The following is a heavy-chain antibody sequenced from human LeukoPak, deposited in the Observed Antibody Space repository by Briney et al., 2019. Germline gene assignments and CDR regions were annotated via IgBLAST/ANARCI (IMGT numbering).Heavy chain of an antibody. V-gene: IGHV1-2*02. CDR2: INPNSGGT. CDR3: ARDRADYYDSSGYYRFDY. D-gene: IGHD3-22*01. J-gene: IGHJ4*02. CDR1: GYSFTGYY. Sequence: ASVEVSCKTSGYSFTGYYMHWVRQAPGQGLEWMGWINPNSGGTNYAQKFQGRVTMTRDTSISTAYMELSRLRSDDTAVYYCARDRADYYDSSGYYRFDYWGQGTLVTVSS.